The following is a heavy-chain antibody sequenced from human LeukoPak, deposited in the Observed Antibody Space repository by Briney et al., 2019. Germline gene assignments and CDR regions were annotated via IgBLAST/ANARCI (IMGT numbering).Heavy chain of an antibody. CDR2: IYHSGST. CDR3: ARRVVGCYFMVRNF. V-gene: IGHV4-4*02. Sequence: SGTLSLTCAVSGGSISSSNWWSWVRQPPGKGLEWIGEIYHSGSTNYNPSLKCRVTISVDKSKNQFSLKLGSVTAADTAVYYCARRVVGCYFMVRNFWGQGTLVTVSS. CDR1: GGSISSSNW. J-gene: IGHJ4*02. D-gene: IGHD3-10*01.